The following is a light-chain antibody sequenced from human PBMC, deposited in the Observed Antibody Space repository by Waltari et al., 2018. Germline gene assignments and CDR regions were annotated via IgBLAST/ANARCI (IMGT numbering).Light chain of an antibody. V-gene: IGKV3-15*01. CDR3: QQYNNWPPEDT. CDR1: QNVDST. J-gene: IGKJ2*01. CDR2: GAS. Sequence: IVLTQSPAPPSVPPGERATPSCRASQNVDSTLAWYQHKPGQAPRHLIYGASTRATDIPARFSGSGSGTEFTLTISSLQSEDFAIYYCQQYNNWPPEDTFGRGTKLEI.